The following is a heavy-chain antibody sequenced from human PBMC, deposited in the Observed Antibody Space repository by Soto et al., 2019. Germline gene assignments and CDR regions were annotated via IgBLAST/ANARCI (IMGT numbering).Heavy chain of an antibody. Sequence: ASVKVSCKASGYTFTSYGISWVRQAPGQGLEGMGWISAYNGNTNYAQKLQGRVTMTTDTSTSTAYMELRSLRSDDTAVYYCARSTPLGYCSGGSCYLYFDYWGQGTLVTVSS. CDR1: GYTFTSYG. D-gene: IGHD2-15*01. CDR3: ARSTPLGYCSGGSCYLYFDY. V-gene: IGHV1-18*01. CDR2: ISAYNGNT. J-gene: IGHJ4*02.